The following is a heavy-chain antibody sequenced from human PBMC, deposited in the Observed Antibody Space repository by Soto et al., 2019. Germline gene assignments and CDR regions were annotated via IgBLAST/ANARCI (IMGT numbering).Heavy chain of an antibody. V-gene: IGHV1-69*08. Sequence: QVQLVQSGAEVKKPGSSVKVSCKASGGTFSSYTISWVRQAPGQGLEWMGRIIPILGIANYAQKFQGRVTITADKSTSTAYMELSSLRSEDTAVYYCARDNSGYHYYNWFDPWGQGTLVTVSS. J-gene: IGHJ5*02. D-gene: IGHD5-12*01. CDR1: GGTFSSYT. CDR3: ARDNSGYHYYNWFDP. CDR2: IIPILGIA.